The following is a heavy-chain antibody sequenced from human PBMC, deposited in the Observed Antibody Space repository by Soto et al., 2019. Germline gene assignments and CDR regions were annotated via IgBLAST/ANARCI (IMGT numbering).Heavy chain of an antibody. V-gene: IGHV3-30-3*01. CDR1: GFSFSSYA. CDR3: ARVYSSSSGKGMDV. CDR2: ISYDGSNK. D-gene: IGHD6-6*01. J-gene: IGHJ6*02. Sequence: SLRLSCAASGFSFSSYAMHWVRQAPGKGLEWVAVISYDGSNKYYADSVKGRFTISRENAKNSLHLQMNSLRAEDTAVYYCARVYSSSSGKGMDVWGQGTTVTVSS.